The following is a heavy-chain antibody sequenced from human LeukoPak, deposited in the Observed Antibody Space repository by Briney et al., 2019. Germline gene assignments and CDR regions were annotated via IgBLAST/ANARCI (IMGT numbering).Heavy chain of an antibody. V-gene: IGHV3-49*04. CDR2: IRSKAYGGTT. CDR1: GFTFGDYA. CDR3: TVGPYCGGDCPRSFDY. D-gene: IGHD2-21*01. Sequence: GVLRLSCTASGFTFGDYAMSWVRQAPGKGLEWVGFIRSKAYGGTTEYAASVKGRFTISRDDSKSIAYLQMNSLKTEDTAVYYCTVGPYCGGDCPRSFDYWGQGTLVTVSS. J-gene: IGHJ4*02.